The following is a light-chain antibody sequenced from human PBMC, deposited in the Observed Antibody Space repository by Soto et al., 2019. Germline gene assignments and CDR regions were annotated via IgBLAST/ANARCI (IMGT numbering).Light chain of an antibody. CDR2: DAS. V-gene: IGKV1-33*01. CDR1: QDINTY. Sequence: DIQMTQSPSSLSASVGDRVTITCQASQDINTYLVWFQQKPGKAPKLLIYDASNLETGLPSRFSGGGSATNFTFTISSLQPEDTATYYCQQYDNLPLTFGGGTKVEIK. J-gene: IGKJ4*01. CDR3: QQYDNLPLT.